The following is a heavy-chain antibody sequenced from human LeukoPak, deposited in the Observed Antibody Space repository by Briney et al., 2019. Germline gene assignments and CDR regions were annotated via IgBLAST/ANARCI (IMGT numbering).Heavy chain of an antibody. Sequence: GGSLRLSCAASGFTFSSYAMHWVRQAPGKGLEWAAVISYDGSNKYYADSVKGRFTISRDNSKNTLYLQMNSLRAEDTAVYYCASTRSDYYYYMDVWGKGTTVTVSS. J-gene: IGHJ6*03. V-gene: IGHV3-30-3*01. D-gene: IGHD1-1*01. CDR2: ISYDGSNK. CDR3: ASTRSDYYYYMDV. CDR1: GFTFSSYA.